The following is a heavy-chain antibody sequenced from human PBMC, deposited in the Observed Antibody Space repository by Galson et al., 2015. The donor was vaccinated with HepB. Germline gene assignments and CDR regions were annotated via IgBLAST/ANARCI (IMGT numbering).Heavy chain of an antibody. CDR1: GFTFDDYT. D-gene: IGHD4-23*01. CDR2: ISWDGGST. J-gene: IGHJ4*02. V-gene: IGHV3-43*01. Sequence: SLRLSCAASGFTFDDYTMHWVRQAPGKGLEWVSLISWDGGSTYYADSVKGRFTISRDNSKNSLYLQMNSLRTEDTALYYCAKDILRRGGNSCSDYWGQGTLVTVSS. CDR3: AKDILRRGGNSCSDY.